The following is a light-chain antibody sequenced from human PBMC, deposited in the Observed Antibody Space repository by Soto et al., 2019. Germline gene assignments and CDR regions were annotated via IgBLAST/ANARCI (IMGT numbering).Light chain of an antibody. V-gene: IGKV3-11*01. J-gene: IGKJ5*01. CDR3: QQCGNWPLT. Sequence: EIVLTQSPATLSLSPGERATVSCRASQSVSSHLAWYQQKRGQAPRLLIYDASSRASGIPARFSGSGSGTDFTLPISSLEPEDFAVYYCQQCGNWPLTFGQGTRLEIK. CDR2: DAS. CDR1: QSVSSH.